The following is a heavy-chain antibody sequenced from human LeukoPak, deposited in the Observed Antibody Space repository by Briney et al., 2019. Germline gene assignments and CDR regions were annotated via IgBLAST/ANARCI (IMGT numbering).Heavy chain of an antibody. V-gene: IGHV4-61*01. CDR2: IYYSGST. CDR1: GGSVSSGSYY. CDR3: ARRTRTNNKKRAGAVNDY. Sequence: SETLSLTCTVSGGSVSSGSYYWSWIRQPPGKGLEWIGYIYYSGSTNYNPSLKSRVTISVDTSKNQFSLKLSSVTAADTVVYYCARRTRTNNKKRAGAVNDYWGQGTLVTVSS. D-gene: IGHD1-26*01. J-gene: IGHJ4*02.